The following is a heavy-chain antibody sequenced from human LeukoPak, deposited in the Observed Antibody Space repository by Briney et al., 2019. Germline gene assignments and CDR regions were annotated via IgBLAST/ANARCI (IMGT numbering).Heavy chain of an antibody. D-gene: IGHD3-10*01. Sequence: GGSLRLSCSASGFTFSSYAMHWVRQAPGKGLEYVSAISSNGGSTYYADSVKGRFTISRDNSKNTLYLQMNSLRAEDTAVYYCARGGYGSGSYLDYWGRGTLVTVSS. CDR2: ISSNGGST. V-gene: IGHV3-64*04. J-gene: IGHJ4*02. CDR3: ARGGYGSGSYLDY. CDR1: GFTFSSYA.